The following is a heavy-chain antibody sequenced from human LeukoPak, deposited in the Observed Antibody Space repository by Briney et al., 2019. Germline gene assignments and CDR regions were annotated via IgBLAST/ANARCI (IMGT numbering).Heavy chain of an antibody. J-gene: IGHJ4*02. Sequence: GGSLRLSCAASGFTFSSDSMTWVRQAPGKGLEWVSVISGAGRSTYYADSVKGRFTISRDNSKNTLYLQMNSLRADDTAVYYCAKRSGGPSPFDYWGQGALVTVSS. CDR3: AKRSGGPSPFDY. V-gene: IGHV3-23*01. CDR1: GFTFSSDS. D-gene: IGHD3-3*01. CDR2: ISGAGRST.